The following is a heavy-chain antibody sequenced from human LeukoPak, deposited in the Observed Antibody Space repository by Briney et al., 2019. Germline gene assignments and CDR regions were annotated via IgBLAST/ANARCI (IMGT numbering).Heavy chain of an antibody. Sequence: ASVKVSCKVSGYTLTELSMHWVRQAPGKGLEWMGGFDPEDGETIYAQKFQGRVTMTEDTSTDTAYMELSSLRSEDTAVYYCATLKGQYYYGSGSYLPGGYWGQGTLVTVSS. CDR2: FDPEDGET. CDR1: GYTLTELS. J-gene: IGHJ4*02. CDR3: ATLKGQYYYGSGSYLPGGY. D-gene: IGHD3-10*01. V-gene: IGHV1-24*01.